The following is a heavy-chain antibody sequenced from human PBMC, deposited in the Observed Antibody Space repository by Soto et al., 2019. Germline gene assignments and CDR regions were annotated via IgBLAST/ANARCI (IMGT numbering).Heavy chain of an antibody. J-gene: IGHJ4*02. Sequence: SQTLSLTCAISGDSVSGXSATWNXIRQSPSRGLEWLGRTYYRSTWYNEYAASVQSRRTINPDTSKNQCSLQLVSATPGDTAGYFCAIGRGGWSLDYWGQGTLVTVAS. CDR2: TYYRSTWYN. CDR1: GDSVSGXSAT. CDR3: AIGRGGWSLDY. V-gene: IGHV6-1*01. D-gene: IGHD6-19*01.